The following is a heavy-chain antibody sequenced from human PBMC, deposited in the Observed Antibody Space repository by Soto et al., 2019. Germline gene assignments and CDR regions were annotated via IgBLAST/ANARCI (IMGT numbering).Heavy chain of an antibody. CDR1: GFTFRSFA. J-gene: IGHJ4*02. Sequence: EVQLLGSGGGFVQPGGSLRLSCSASGFTFRSFALTWVRQAPGKGLEWVSKISGRGGSTYYADSVKGRLTISRDNSKNTLFIQMNSLRDEDTAVYYCAKRFYREEDGYNFFDSWGQGTLVTVSS. CDR2: ISGRGGST. V-gene: IGHV3-23*01. CDR3: AKRFYREEDGYNFFDS. D-gene: IGHD5-12*01.